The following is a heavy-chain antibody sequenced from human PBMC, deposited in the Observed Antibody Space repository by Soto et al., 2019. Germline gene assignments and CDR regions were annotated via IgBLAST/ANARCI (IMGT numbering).Heavy chain of an antibody. CDR2: ISGSGGST. Sequence: EVQLLESGGGLVQPGGSLRLSCAASGFTFSSYAMSWVRQAPGKGLEWVSAISGSGGSTYYVDSVKGRFTISRDNSKNTLYLQMNSLRAEDTAVYYCAKSEYYDFWSGPHYYMDVWGKGTTVTVSS. CDR1: GFTFSSYA. J-gene: IGHJ6*03. D-gene: IGHD3-3*01. V-gene: IGHV3-23*01. CDR3: AKSEYYDFWSGPHYYMDV.